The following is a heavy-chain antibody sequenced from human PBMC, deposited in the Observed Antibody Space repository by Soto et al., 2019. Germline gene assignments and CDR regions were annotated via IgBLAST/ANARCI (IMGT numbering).Heavy chain of an antibody. CDR2: IRTQNGYT. CDR3: ARDRQFAL. CDR1: GYKFTRYG. V-gene: IGHV1-18*01. J-gene: IGHJ4*02. Sequence: QVQLMQSGAEVKKPGPPVKVSCKASGYKFTRYGVSWARQAPGQGLEWMGWIRTQNGYTNYAETLKGRVTMTSHTSTDTVYMDLRSLRYDDTAVYYWARDRQFALWGQGTLVT.